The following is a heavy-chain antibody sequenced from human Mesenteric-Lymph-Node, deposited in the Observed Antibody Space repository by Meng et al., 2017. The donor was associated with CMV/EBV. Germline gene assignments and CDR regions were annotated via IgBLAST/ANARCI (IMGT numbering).Heavy chain of an antibody. Sequence: ASVKVSCKASGYTFSAYGISWVRLAPGQGLDWLGWINPNSGDTNYAQNFQGRVSMTRDTSSSTAFMELSRLRSDDTALYYCARSYGRAPELDYWGQGTLVTVSS. V-gene: IGHV1-2*02. D-gene: IGHD1-26*01. CDR1: GYTFSAYG. J-gene: IGHJ4*02. CDR2: INPNSGDT. CDR3: ARSYGRAPELDY.